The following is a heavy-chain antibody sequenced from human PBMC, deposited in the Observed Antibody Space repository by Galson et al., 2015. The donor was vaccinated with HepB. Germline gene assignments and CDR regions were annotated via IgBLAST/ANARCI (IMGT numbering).Heavy chain of an antibody. CDR2: ISYDGINK. Sequence: SLRLSCAASGFTFSSYAMHWVRQAPGKGLEWVTIISYDGINKYYADSVKGRFTISRDNSKYTLYLQMNSLRAEDTAVYYCARDQFDTATVRGYYYYYGMDVWGQGTTVTVSS. V-gene: IGHV3-30*04. CDR3: ARDQFDTATVRGYYYYYGMDV. D-gene: IGHD5-18*01. CDR1: GFTFSSYA. J-gene: IGHJ6*02.